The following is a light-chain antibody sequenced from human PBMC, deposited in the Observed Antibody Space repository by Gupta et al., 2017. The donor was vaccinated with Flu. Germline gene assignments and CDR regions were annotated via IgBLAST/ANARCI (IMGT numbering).Light chain of an antibody. CDR2: GVS. J-gene: IGKJ2*01. V-gene: IGKV1-39*01. CDR3: QQSYSFPRT. CDR1: QSISSY. Sequence: GDTVTISCLAGQSISSYLNWFQLKPGKAPTLLIYGVSNLQSGVPSRFSGGRSGTDFTLTITSLQPEDFATYVCQQSYSFPRTFGLGTKLDIK.